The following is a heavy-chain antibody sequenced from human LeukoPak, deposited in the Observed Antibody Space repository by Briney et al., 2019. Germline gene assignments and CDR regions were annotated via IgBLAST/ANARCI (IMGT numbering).Heavy chain of an antibody. V-gene: IGHV3-15*01. Sequence: GGSLRLSCGASGFSFTTAWMSWVRQAPGKGLEWVARIKSDGAVDYASPVKGRLTISKDYSKNTLYLQMNSLKVEDTAVYYCVIDDYYDYSGTREADYFDHWGQGTLVTVSS. CDR2: IKSDGAV. D-gene: IGHD3-22*01. CDR1: GFSFTTAW. CDR3: VIDDYYDYSGTREADYFDH. J-gene: IGHJ4*02.